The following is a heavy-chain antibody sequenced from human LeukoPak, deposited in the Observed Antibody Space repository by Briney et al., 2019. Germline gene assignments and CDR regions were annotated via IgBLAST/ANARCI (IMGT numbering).Heavy chain of an antibody. D-gene: IGHD3-16*01. CDR3: ARGRGSGPPWFDP. CDR2: ISGSGGST. J-gene: IGHJ5*02. Sequence: PGGSLRLSCAASGFTFSTYAMSWVRQAPGKGLEWVSGISGSGGSTYYADSVKGRFTISRDNAKNTLYLQTNSLRAEDTAVYYCARGRGSGPPWFDPWGQGTLVTVSS. V-gene: IGHV3-23*01. CDR1: GFTFSTYA.